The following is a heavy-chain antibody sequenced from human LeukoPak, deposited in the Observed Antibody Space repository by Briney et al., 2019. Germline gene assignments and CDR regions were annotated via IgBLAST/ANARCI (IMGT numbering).Heavy chain of an antibody. CDR3: ARYYCAGVCYYFQH. Sequence: PSETLSLTCTVSGGSISSYYWSWIRQPPGKGLEWIGYVYYSGSTNYNPSLKSRVTISVDTSKNQFFLKLSSVTAADTAVYYCARYYCAGVCYYFQHWGQGTLVTVSS. D-gene: IGHD2-21*02. CDR1: GGSISSYY. J-gene: IGHJ1*01. CDR2: VYYSGST. V-gene: IGHV4-59*01.